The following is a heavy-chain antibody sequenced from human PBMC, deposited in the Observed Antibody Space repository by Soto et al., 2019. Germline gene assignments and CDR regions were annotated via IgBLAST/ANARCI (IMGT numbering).Heavy chain of an antibody. V-gene: IGHV4-59*12. Sequence: SETLSLTCTVSGGSISSYYWSWIRQPPGKGLEWIGYIYYSGSTNYNPSLKSRVTISVDTSKNTLFLQMKSLRAEDTAVYYCAKDLLKSVPGRPWDYWGQGSLVTVSS. D-gene: IGHD6-19*01. J-gene: IGHJ4*02. CDR1: GGSISSYY. CDR3: AKDLLKSVPGRPWDY. CDR2: IYYSGST.